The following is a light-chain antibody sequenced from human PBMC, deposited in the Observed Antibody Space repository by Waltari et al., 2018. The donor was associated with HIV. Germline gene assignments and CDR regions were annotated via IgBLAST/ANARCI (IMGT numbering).Light chain of an antibody. CDR1: NIGSKS. Sequence: SYVLTQPPSVSVAPGQTARITCGGNNIGSKSVHWYQQKPGQAPVLVVYDDTDRPSGIPERFSGSNSGNTATLTISRVEAGDEADYYCQVLDTSGDPWVFGGGTKLTVL. J-gene: IGLJ3*02. CDR3: QVLDTSGDPWV. CDR2: DDT. V-gene: IGLV3-21*02.